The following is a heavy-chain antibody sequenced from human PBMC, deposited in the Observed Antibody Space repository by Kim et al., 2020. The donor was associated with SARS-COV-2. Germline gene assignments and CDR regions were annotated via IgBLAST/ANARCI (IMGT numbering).Heavy chain of an antibody. V-gene: IGHV3-23*01. CDR3: AARIVGYTFDY. D-gene: IGHD1-26*01. CDR2: T. Sequence: TYYAATVKGRFTISIDNSKTTLYLQMNSLRAEDTAVYYCAARIVGYTFDYWGQGTLVTVSS. J-gene: IGHJ4*02.